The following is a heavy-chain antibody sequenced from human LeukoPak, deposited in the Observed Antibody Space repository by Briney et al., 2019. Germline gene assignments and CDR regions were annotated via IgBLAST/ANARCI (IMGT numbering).Heavy chain of an antibody. Sequence: PGGSLRLSCAASGFTFSNYSMNWVRQAPGKGLEWVSYISSKSTTMYYADSVKGRFTISRDNAKNSLYLQMNSLRADDTAIYYCATAFWSASNYWGQGTLVALSS. D-gene: IGHD3-3*01. V-gene: IGHV3-48*01. CDR3: ATAFWSASNY. CDR1: GFTFSNYS. J-gene: IGHJ4*02. CDR2: ISSKSTTM.